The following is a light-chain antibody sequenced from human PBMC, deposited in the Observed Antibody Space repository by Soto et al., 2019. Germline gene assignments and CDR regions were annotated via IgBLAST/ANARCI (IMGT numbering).Light chain of an antibody. CDR1: QSVSSK. Sequence: EIVMTQSPATLSVSPGEGATLSCRASQSVSSKLAWYQQKPGQAPRLLIFGASRRATGIPDRFSGGGSGTDFTLTITRLEPEDFAVYYCRQYGTSLGFPVGGGTKVDIK. CDR2: GAS. V-gene: IGKV3-20*01. CDR3: RQYGTSLGFP. J-gene: IGKJ4*01.